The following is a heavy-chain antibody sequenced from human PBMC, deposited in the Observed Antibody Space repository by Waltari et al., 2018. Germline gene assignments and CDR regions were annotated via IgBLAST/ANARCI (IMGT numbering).Heavy chain of an antibody. CDR3: ASAPRPEVSAPFDF. CDR2: IGGSGDIS. Sequence: EVQLVESGGGLVQPGGFLRLSCAGSGFPFSSFTMHWVRQAPGKGLEGVSGIGGSGDISSYADSVKGRFTSSRDTSKNTLYLLVNSLRPGDTAIYYCASAPRPEVSAPFDFWGRGTLVTVSS. CDR1: GFPFSSFT. D-gene: IGHD2-8*01. V-gene: IGHV3-23*04. J-gene: IGHJ4*02.